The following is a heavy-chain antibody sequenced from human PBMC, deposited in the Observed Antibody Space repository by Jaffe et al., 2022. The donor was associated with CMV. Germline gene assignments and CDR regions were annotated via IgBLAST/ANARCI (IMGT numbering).Heavy chain of an antibody. CDR2: IHHSGTT. D-gene: IGHD3-22*01. CDR3: AHQEFYDSGGSFDI. Sequence: QVQLQESGPGLVKPSGTLSLTCAVSGGFISSNKWWSWVRQPPGKGLEWIGEIHHSGTTNYNPSLKSRVTMSVDMSKNQFSLRLTSVTAADTAVYYCAHQEFYDSGGSFDIWGQGTTVTVSS. V-gene: IGHV4-4*02. CDR1: GGFISSNKW. J-gene: IGHJ3*02.